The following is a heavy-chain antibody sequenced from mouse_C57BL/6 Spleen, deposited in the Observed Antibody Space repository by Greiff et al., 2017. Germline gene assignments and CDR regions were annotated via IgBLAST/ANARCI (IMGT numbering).Heavy chain of an antibody. D-gene: IGHD1-1*01. CDR3: ARVTTVEGYFDY. Sequence: EVQGVESGGDLVKPGGSLKLSCAASGFTFSSYGMSWVRQTPDKRLEWVATISSGGSYTYYPDSVKGRFTLSRDNAKNTLYLQMSSLKSEDTAMYYCARVTTVEGYFDYWGQGTTLTVSS. J-gene: IGHJ2*01. V-gene: IGHV5-6*01. CDR1: GFTFSSYG. CDR2: ISSGGSYT.